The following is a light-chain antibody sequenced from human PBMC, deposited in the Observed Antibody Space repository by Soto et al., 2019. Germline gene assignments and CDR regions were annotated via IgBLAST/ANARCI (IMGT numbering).Light chain of an antibody. CDR2: GVS. CDR3: QQYNKWPRT. J-gene: IGKJ5*01. CDR1: QSLSDT. V-gene: IGKV3-15*01. Sequence: MRQSPTTLTDSPGGRAHPYCRAGQSLSDTLSWYQHKPGQAPRLLIYGVSTRDSGVPDRFSGSASGTEFTLTISSLQSEDFAVYYCQQYNKWPRTVGQGTRLDIK.